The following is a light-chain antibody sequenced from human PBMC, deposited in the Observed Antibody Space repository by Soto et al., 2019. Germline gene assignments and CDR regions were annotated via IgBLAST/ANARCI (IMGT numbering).Light chain of an antibody. CDR3: QQYYSNPRT. CDR2: WSS. Sequence: DIVMTQSPDSLAVSLGERATINCKSSQSVLYSSNNKNYLAWYQQKPGQPPKLLFSWSSTRESGVPDRFSGSGSWTDFTLAISGLQAEDVAVYYCQQYYSNPRTFGQGTKLEIK. CDR1: QSVLYSSNNKNY. V-gene: IGKV4-1*01. J-gene: IGKJ2*01.